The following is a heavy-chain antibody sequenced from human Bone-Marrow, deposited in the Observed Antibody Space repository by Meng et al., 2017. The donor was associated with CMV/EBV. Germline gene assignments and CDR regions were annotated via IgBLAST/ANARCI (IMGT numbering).Heavy chain of an antibody. V-gene: IGHV3-13*01. J-gene: IGHJ3*02. D-gene: IGHD3-22*01. CDR1: GFTFSSYD. Sequence: GESLNISCAASGFTFSSYDMHWVRQATGKGLEWVSAIGTAGDTYYPGSVKGRFTISRENAKNSLYLQMNSRRAGDTAVYYCARGYYDSSGYYGLDAFYIWGQGTMVTVSS. CDR3: ARGYYDSSGYYGLDAFYI. CDR2: IGTAGDT.